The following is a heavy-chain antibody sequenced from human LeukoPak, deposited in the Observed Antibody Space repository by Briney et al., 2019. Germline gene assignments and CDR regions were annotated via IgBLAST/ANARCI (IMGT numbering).Heavy chain of an antibody. CDR3: ARNYPDGGGGRYFDWLPVF. Sequence: GGSLRLSCAASGFTFSSYAMHWVRQAPGKGLEWVAVISYDGSNKYYADSVKGRFTISRDNSKNTLYLQMNSLRAEDTAVYYCARNYPDGGGGRYFDWLPVFWGQGTLATVSS. CDR1: GFTFSSYA. V-gene: IGHV3-30-3*01. J-gene: IGHJ4*02. D-gene: IGHD3-9*01. CDR2: ISYDGSNK.